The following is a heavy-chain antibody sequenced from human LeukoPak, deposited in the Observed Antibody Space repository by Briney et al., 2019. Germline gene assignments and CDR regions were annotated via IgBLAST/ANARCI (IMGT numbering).Heavy chain of an antibody. CDR1: GFTFNNYA. Sequence: GGSLRLSCAASGFTFNNYAMSWVRQAPGKGLEWVSTVSGSGAIAYYTDSDKGRFTISRDNSKNTLYLQMNSLRAEDTAVYYCAKNRVVFNLNYAYYFDYWGQGTLVTVSS. CDR3: AKNRVVFNLNYAYYFDY. D-gene: IGHD1-7*01. CDR2: VSGSGAIA. J-gene: IGHJ4*02. V-gene: IGHV3-23*01.